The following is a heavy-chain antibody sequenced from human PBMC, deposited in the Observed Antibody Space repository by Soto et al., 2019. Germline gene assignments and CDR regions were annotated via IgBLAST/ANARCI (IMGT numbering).Heavy chain of an antibody. CDR1: GYTFTSYA. D-gene: IGHD5-12*01. J-gene: IGHJ5*02. CDR2: INAGNGNT. CDR3: ARVGGGYDRYAFDP. Sequence: QVQLVQSGAEEKKPGASVKVSCKASGYTFTSYAMHWVRQAPGQRLEWMGWINAGNGNTKYSQKFQGRVTITRDTSASTAYMELSSLRSEDTAVYYCARVGGGYDRYAFDPWGQGTLVTVSS. V-gene: IGHV1-3*05.